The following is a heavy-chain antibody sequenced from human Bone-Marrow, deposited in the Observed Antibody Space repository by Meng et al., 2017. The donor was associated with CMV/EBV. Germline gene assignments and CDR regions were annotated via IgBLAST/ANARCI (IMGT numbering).Heavy chain of an antibody. CDR3: AHRRSKNAWGHVDTAEFDP. Sequence: SGPTLVKPTQTLTLTCTVSGFSLSTSGVGVGWIRQPPGKALEWLALIYWNDDKRYSPSLKSRLTITKDTAKNQVVLTMPNMDPVDTAKYYCAHRRSKNAWGHVDTAEFDPWGQGTLVTVSS. D-gene: IGHD5-18*01. J-gene: IGHJ5*02. CDR1: GFSLSTSGVG. CDR2: IYWNDDK. V-gene: IGHV2-5*01.